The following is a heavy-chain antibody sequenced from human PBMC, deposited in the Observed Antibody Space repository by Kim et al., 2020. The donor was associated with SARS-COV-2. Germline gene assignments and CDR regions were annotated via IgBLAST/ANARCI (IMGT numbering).Heavy chain of an antibody. CDR1: GFTFSSYS. CDR3: ARDTKRFIVVVPAAMKYYYGMDV. D-gene: IGHD2-2*01. CDR2: ISSSSSYI. Sequence: GGSLRLSCAASGFTFSSYSMNWVRQAPGKGLEWVSSISSSSSYIYYADSVKGRFTISRDNAKNSLYLQMNSLRAEDTAVYYCARDTKRFIVVVPAAMKYYYGMDVWGQGTTVTVSS. J-gene: IGHJ6*02. V-gene: IGHV3-21*01.